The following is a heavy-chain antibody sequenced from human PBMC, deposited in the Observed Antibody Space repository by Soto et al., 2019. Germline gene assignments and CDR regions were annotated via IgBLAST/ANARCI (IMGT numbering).Heavy chain of an antibody. Sequence: EVQLVESGGGLVQPGGSLTLSCAASGFTFSSYWMTWVRQAPGKGLEWVANIKQDGSEKYYVDSVKGRFTISRDNAKNSLYLQMNSMRAEDTAVYYYATHPYSSGWYCWGQGTLLTVSS. D-gene: IGHD6-13*01. V-gene: IGHV3-7*02. CDR3: ATHPYSSGWYC. CDR2: IKQDGSEK. CDR1: GFTFSSYW. J-gene: IGHJ4*02.